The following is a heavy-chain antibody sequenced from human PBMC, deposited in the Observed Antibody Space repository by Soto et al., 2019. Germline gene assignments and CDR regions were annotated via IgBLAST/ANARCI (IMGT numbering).Heavy chain of an antibody. Sequence: GGSPRHSCAASGVPVSSNYMSWVRQAPGKGLEWVSVIYSGGSTYYADSVKGRFTISRDNSKNTLYLQMNSLRAEDTAVYYCARDRIPTGMDVWGQGTTVTVSS. CDR1: GVPVSSNY. CDR2: IYSGGST. J-gene: IGHJ6*02. V-gene: IGHV3-66*01. CDR3: ARDRIPTGMDV.